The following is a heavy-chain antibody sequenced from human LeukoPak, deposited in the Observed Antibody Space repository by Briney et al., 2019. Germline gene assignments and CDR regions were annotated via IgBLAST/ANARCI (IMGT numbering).Heavy chain of an antibody. Sequence: ASVKVSCKASGYTFTGYYMHWVRQAPGQGLEWMGWINPNSGGTNYAQKFQGRVTMTRDTSISTAYMELSRLRSDDTAVYYCAREVRSSWTYYYYYYGMDVWGQGTTVTVSS. CDR2: INPNSGGT. J-gene: IGHJ6*02. D-gene: IGHD6-13*01. CDR1: GYTFTGYY. V-gene: IGHV1-2*02. CDR3: AREVRSSWTYYYYYYGMDV.